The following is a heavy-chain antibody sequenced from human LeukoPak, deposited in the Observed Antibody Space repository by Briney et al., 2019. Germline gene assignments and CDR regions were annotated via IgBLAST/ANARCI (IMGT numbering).Heavy chain of an antibody. J-gene: IGHJ6*03. CDR2: ITSSSSNV. CDR3: ARVTTANYYYYMDV. CDR1: GFTFSNYN. V-gene: IGHV3-48*04. Sequence: GGSLRLSCAASGFTFSNYNMNWVRQAPGKGLEWVSYITSSSSNVYYADSVKGRFTVSRDNAKNSLYVQMNSLRAEDTAVYYCARVTTANYYYYMDVWGKGTTVTVSS. D-gene: IGHD4-11*01.